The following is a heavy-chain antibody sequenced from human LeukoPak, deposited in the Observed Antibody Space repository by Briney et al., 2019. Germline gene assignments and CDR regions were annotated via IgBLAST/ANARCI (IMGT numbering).Heavy chain of an antibody. D-gene: IGHD3-10*01. CDR1: GGSISTYY. J-gene: IGHJ4*02. Sequence: PSETLSLTCTVSGGSISTYYWSWIRQPPGKGLEWIGYIYYSGNTNSNPSLKSRLTISVDTSKNQFSLKLSSVTAADTAVYYCARVGRGSFDYWGQGILVTVSS. CDR2: IYYSGNT. V-gene: IGHV4-59*01. CDR3: ARVGRGSFDY.